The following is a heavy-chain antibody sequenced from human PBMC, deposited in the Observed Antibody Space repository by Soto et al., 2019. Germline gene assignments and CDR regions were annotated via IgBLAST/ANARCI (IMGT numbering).Heavy chain of an antibody. CDR2: INAGNGNT. D-gene: IGHD3-10*01. V-gene: IGHV1-3*01. CDR1: GYTFTSYA. CDR3: ARDFDYYGSGALVYYFDY. J-gene: IGHJ4*02. Sequence: GASVKVSCKASGYTFTSYAMHWVRQAPGQRLEWMGWINAGNGNTKYSQKFRGRVTIARDTSASTAYMELSSLRSEDTAVYYCARDFDYYGSGALVYYFDYWGQGTLVTVSS.